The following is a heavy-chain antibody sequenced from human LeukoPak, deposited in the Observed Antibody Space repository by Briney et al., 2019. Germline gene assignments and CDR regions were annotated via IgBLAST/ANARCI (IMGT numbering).Heavy chain of an antibody. J-gene: IGHJ5*02. CDR1: GFTFSSYA. CDR3: AKDPWLVRYFDWVT. D-gene: IGHD3-9*01. V-gene: IGHV3-23*01. Sequence: GGSLRLSCAASGFTFSSYAMSWVRQAPGKGLEWVSAISGSGGSTYYADSVKGRFTISRDNSKNTLYLQMNSLRAEDTAVYYCAKDPWLVRYFDWVTWGQGTLVTVSS. CDR2: ISGSGGST.